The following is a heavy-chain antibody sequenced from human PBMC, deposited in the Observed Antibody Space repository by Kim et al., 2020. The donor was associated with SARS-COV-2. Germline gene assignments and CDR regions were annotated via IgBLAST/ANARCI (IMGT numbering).Heavy chain of an antibody. CDR3: ARDGKQQLVDIGYYYYYGMDV. J-gene: IGHJ6*02. D-gene: IGHD6-13*01. V-gene: IGHV1-18*01. Sequence: ASVKVSCKASGYTFTSYGISWVRQAPGQGLEWMGWISAYNGNTNYAQKLQGRVTMTTDTSTSTAYMELRSLRSDDTAVYYCARDGKQQLVDIGYYYYYGMDVWGQGTTVTVSS. CDR1: GYTFTSYG. CDR2: ISAYNGNT.